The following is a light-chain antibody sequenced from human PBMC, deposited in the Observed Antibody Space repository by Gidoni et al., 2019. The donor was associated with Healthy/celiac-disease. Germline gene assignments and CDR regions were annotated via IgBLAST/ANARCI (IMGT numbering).Light chain of an antibody. CDR3: QQSYSTPDT. CDR2: AAS. J-gene: IGKJ2*01. V-gene: IGKV1-39*01. Sequence: DIQMTQSPSSLSASVGDRVTITCLASQSISSYLNWYQQKPGKATKLLIYAASSLQSGVPSRFSGSGSGTDFTLTISSLQPEDFATYYCQQSYSTPDTFGQGTKLEIK. CDR1: QSISSY.